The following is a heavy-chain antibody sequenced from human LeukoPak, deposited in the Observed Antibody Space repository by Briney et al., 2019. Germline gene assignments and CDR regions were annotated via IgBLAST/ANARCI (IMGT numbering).Heavy chain of an antibody. CDR1: GGSISSDL. CDR3: ARGQSWSFDF. Sequence: SETLSLTCAVSGGSISSDLWSWVRQPPGKSLEWIGEVSHSRSTNYNPSLKSRVTISIDTSKNQFSLKLSSVTAADTAVYYCARGQSWSFDFWGQGTLVSVSS. CDR2: VSHSRST. J-gene: IGHJ4*02. D-gene: IGHD2-8*02. V-gene: IGHV4-4*02.